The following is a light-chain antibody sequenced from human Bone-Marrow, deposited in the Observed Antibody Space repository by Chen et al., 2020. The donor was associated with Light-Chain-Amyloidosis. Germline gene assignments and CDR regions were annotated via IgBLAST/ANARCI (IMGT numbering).Light chain of an antibody. V-gene: IGKV4-1*01. CDR3: QQYYDTPYT. CDR1: QSILYSSNNMNY. J-gene: IGKJ2*01. CDR2: WAS. Sequence: DIVMTQSPDSLAVSLGARATINCKSSQSILYSSNNMNYLAWYQQKPGQPPKLLIYWASTRYSGVPDRFSGSGSGTDFTLTISSLQAEDVATYYCQQYYDTPYTFGQGTGLEIK.